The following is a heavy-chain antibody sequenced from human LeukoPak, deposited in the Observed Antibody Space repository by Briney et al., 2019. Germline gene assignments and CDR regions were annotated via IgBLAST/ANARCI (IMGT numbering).Heavy chain of an antibody. CDR2: ISGSGGST. V-gene: IGHV3-23*01. CDR3: AKRGDGYFYYFDY. Sequence: GSLRLSCAASGFTFSSYAMNWVRQAPGKGLEWVSTISGSGGSTYYADSVKGRFTISRDNYKNTLYLQMNSLRAEDMAVYYCAKRGDGYFYYFDYWGQGTLVTVSS. J-gene: IGHJ4*02. CDR1: GFTFSSYA. D-gene: IGHD5-24*01.